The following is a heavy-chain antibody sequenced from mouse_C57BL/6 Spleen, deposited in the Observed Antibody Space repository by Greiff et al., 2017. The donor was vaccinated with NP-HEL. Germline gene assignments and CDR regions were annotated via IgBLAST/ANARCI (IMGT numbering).Heavy chain of an antibody. Sequence: EVQLQQSGPELVKPGASVKISCKASGYTFTDYYMNWVKQSHGKSLEWIGDINPNNGGTSYNQKFKGKATLTVDKSSSTAYMELRSLTSEDSAVYYCARSWDVWYFDVWGTGTTVTVSS. CDR1: GYTFTDYY. V-gene: IGHV1-26*01. D-gene: IGHD4-1*01. CDR2: INPNNGGT. J-gene: IGHJ1*03. CDR3: ARSWDVWYFDV.